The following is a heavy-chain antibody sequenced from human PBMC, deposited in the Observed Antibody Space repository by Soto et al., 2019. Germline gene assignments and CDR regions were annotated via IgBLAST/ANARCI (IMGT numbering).Heavy chain of an antibody. Sequence: GGSLRLSCAASGFTFSNYWMTWVRQAPGKGLEWVANIKQDGSEKYYVDSVKGRFTISRDNAKNSLNLQMNSLRAEDTAVYFCGRALDSSGYYSGGGYWGQGPLVTVSS. CDR1: GFTFSNYW. CDR2: IKQDGSEK. V-gene: IGHV3-7*01. D-gene: IGHD3-22*01. CDR3: GRALDSSGYYSGGGY. J-gene: IGHJ4*02.